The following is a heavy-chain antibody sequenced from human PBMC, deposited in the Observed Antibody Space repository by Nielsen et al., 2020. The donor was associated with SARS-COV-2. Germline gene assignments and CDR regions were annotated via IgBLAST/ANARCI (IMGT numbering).Heavy chain of an antibody. V-gene: IGHV3-23*01. CDR1: GFTFSSYA. CDR3: AKDTRGSDY. J-gene: IGHJ4*02. Sequence: GESLKISCAASGFTFSSYAMSWVRQAPGKGLEWVSAISGSGGSTYYADSVKGRFTISRDNSKNTLYLQMNSLRAEDTAVYYCAKDTRGSDYWGQGTLVTVSS. CDR2: ISGSGGST. D-gene: IGHD2-15*01.